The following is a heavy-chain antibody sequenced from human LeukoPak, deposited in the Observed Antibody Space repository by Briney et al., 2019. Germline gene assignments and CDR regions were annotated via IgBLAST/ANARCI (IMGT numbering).Heavy chain of an antibody. CDR1: GDSIRSYY. J-gene: IGHJ5*02. CDR3: ARGILYTSDSFNSFDP. Sequence: PSETLSLTCTVSGDSIRSYYWIWIPQPAEKALEGIGRIQTSGSTNYSPSLKSRVTISVDKSKTQLSLKLISVTAADTAVYYCARGILYTSDSFNSFDPWGQGTLVTVSS. V-gene: IGHV4-4*07. D-gene: IGHD6-19*01. CDR2: IQTSGST.